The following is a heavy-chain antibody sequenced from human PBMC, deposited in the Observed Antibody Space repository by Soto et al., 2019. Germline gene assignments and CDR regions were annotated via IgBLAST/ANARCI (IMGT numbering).Heavy chain of an antibody. Sequence: QVPLVESGGGVVQPGRSLRLSCAASGFTFSSYAMHWVRQAPGKGLEWVAVISYDGSNKYYADSVKGRFTISRDNYKNTLYLQMNSRRAEDTAVYYCARASGSGYDPHNWFDPWGQGTLVTVSS. J-gene: IGHJ5*02. D-gene: IGHD5-12*01. CDR3: ARASGSGYDPHNWFDP. CDR2: ISYDGSNK. CDR1: GFTFSSYA. V-gene: IGHV3-30-3*01.